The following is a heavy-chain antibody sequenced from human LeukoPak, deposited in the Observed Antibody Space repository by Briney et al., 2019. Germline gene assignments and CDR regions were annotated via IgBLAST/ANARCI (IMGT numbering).Heavy chain of an antibody. CDR1: GYTFTGYY. CDR3: ARAVSDWRRIYYYYYMDV. V-gene: IGHV1-2*02. J-gene: IGHJ6*03. Sequence: ASVKVSCKASGYTFTGYYMHWVRQAPGQGLEWMGWINPNSGGTNYAQKFQGRVTMTRDTSISTAYMELSRLRSDDTAVYYCARAVSDWRRIYYYYYMDVWGKGTTVTVSS. D-gene: IGHD3-9*01. CDR2: INPNSGGT.